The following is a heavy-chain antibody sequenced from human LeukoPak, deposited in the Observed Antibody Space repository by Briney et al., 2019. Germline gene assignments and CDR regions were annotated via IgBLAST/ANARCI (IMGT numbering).Heavy chain of an antibody. CDR3: ARVGNSGEFDF. Sequence: GASVKVSCKTSGYTFSDYGLTWVRQAPGQGLEWLGWVTGFNGKTNYARRVEDRLILTTDTSTSTGTLDLRGLRADDTAVYYCARVGNSGEFDFWGQGTLVTDSS. D-gene: IGHD3-10*01. CDR2: VTGFNGKT. CDR1: GYTFSDYG. J-gene: IGHJ4*02. V-gene: IGHV1-18*01.